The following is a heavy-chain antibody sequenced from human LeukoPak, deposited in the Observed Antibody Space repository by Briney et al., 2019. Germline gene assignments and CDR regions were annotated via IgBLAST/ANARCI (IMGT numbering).Heavy chain of an antibody. V-gene: IGHV3-48*03. CDR3: TKDHGSSWSTFDY. J-gene: IGHJ4*02. CDR1: GFTFSSYE. Sequence: SGGSLRLSCAASGFTFSSYEMNWVRQAPGKGLEWVSYISSSGSTIYYADSVKGRFTISRDNAKNSLYLQMNSLRAEDTAVYYCTKDHGSSWSTFDYWGQGTLVTVSS. CDR2: ISSSGSTI. D-gene: IGHD6-13*01.